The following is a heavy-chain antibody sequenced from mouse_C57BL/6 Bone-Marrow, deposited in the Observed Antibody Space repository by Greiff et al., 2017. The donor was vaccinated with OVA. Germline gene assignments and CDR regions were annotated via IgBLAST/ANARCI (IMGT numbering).Heavy chain of an antibody. V-gene: IGHV3-8*01. J-gene: IGHJ1*03. CDR1: GYSITSDY. Sequence: DVQLQESGPGLAKHSQTLSLTCSVTGYSITSDYWNWIRKFPGNKLEYMGYISYSGSTYYNPSLNSRISITRDTSKNQYYLKLNSVTTEDTATYTGARSPQGGVVATGYFDVWGTGTTVTVSS. CDR2: ISYSGST. CDR3: ARSPQGGVVATGYFDV. D-gene: IGHD1-1*01.